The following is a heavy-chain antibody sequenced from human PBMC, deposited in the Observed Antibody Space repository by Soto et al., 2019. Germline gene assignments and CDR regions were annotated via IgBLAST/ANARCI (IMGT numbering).Heavy chain of an antibody. CDR3: AHRVLRTVFGLVTTTAIYVDF. D-gene: IGHD3-3*01. CDR2: IYWNDDK. J-gene: IGHJ4*02. V-gene: IGHV2-5*01. CDR1: GFSLTTSGVG. Sequence: QITLNESGPTVVRPTETLTLTCRFSGFSLTTSGVGVGWIRQSTGKAPEWLALIYWNDDKRYSASLKSRITITKDTSKNQVVLTVSDLDPTDTATYYCAHRVLRTVFGLVTTTAIYVDFWGQGTPVAVSA.